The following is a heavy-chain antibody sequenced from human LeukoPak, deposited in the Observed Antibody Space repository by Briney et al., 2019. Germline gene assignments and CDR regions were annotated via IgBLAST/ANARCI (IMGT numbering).Heavy chain of an antibody. D-gene: IGHD1-26*01. CDR2: IYTSGST. J-gene: IGHJ4*02. CDR3: ARENRGSYREFDY. CDR1: GGCISSWD. Sequence: WEALSLPCTVSGGCISSWDWVWIREPAGKGLEWIGRIYTSGSTNYNASLKSRVSMLVDTSKNQFSLKLSSVTAADTAVFYCARENRGSYREFDYWGQGTLVTVSS. V-gene: IGHV4-4*07.